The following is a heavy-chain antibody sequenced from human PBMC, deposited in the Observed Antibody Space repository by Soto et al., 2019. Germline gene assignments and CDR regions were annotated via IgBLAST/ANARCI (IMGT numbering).Heavy chain of an antibody. CDR2: VWFDGTKE. Sequence: QVHLVESGGGVVQPGRSLRLSCAASGFTFSYYGMHWVRQAPGQGLEWVAFVWFDGTKEFYADSVKGRFTISRDNSNNKLYLQMNSLRAEDTALYYCARVSTGDTSPNYFDFWGQGNLVTVSS. CDR1: GFTFSYYG. V-gene: IGHV3-33*01. CDR3: ARVSTGDTSPNYFDF. J-gene: IGHJ4*02. D-gene: IGHD2-21*02.